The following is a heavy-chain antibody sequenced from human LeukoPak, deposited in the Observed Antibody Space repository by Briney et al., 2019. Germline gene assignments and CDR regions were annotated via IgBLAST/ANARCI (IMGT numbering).Heavy chain of an antibody. J-gene: IGHJ4*02. CDR3: ARDRDYYYGSGSYYLGPSDY. CDR2: ISYDGSNK. D-gene: IGHD3-10*01. CDR1: GFTFSMYA. V-gene: IGHV3-30*04. Sequence: PGRSLRLSCAASGFTFSMYAMYWVRQAPGKGLEWVAVISYDGSNKYYGDSVKGRFTISRDNSKNTLYLQMNSLRAEDTALCYCARDRDYYYGSGSYYLGPSDYWGQGTLVTVSS.